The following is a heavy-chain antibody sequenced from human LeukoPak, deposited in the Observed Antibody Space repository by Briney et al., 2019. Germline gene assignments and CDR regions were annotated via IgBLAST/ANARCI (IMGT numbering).Heavy chain of an antibody. CDR1: GGSINNYY. CDR2: IYYTGIT. V-gene: IGHV4-59*01. D-gene: IGHD3-3*01. CDR3: ARASSTPGSGYYPFDY. Sequence: SETLSLTCIVSGGSINNYYWSWVRQSPGRGLAWIGYIYYTGITNYNPSLRSRVILSVDTSKNQFSLKLRSVTAADTAVYFCARASSTPGSGYYPFDYWGQGTLVTVSS. J-gene: IGHJ4*02.